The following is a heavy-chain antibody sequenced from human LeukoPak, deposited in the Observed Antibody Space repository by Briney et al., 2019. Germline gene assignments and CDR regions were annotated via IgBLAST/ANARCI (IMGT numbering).Heavy chain of an antibody. CDR2: ISFDGSNK. D-gene: IGHD3-10*01. CDR3: AISYGSGKFDY. V-gene: IGHV3-30*03. J-gene: IGHJ4*02. CDR1: GFTFDDYG. Sequence: GGSLRLSCAASGFTFDDYGMSWVRQAPGKGLEWVALISFDGSNKYYADSVKGRFTISRDNSKNTLYLQMNSLRAEDTAVYYCAISYGSGKFDYWGQGTLVTVSS.